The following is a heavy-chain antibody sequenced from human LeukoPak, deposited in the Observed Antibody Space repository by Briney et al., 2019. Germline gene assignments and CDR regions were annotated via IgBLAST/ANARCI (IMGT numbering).Heavy chain of an antibody. D-gene: IGHD3-3*01. V-gene: IGHV4-59*01. CDR3: ARGHYDFWSGYLPLDY. Sequence: SETLSLTCTVSGGSISRYYWSWIRQPPGKGLEWIGYIYYSGSTNYNPSLKSRVTISVDTSKNQFSLKLSSVTAADTAVYYCARGHYDFWSGYLPLDYWGQGTLVTVSS. CDR1: GGSISRYY. J-gene: IGHJ4*02. CDR2: IYYSGST.